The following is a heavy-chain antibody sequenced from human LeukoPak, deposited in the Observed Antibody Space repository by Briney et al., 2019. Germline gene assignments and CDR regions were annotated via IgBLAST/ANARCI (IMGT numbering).Heavy chain of an antibody. CDR1: GGSISSSSYY. CDR3: ARGRFGVLDY. D-gene: IGHD3-10*01. Sequence: SETLSLTCTVSGGSISSSSYYWNWIRQPPGKGLEWIGYIYYSGSTNYNPSLKSRVTISVDTSKNQFSLKLSSVTAADTAVYYCARGRFGVLDYWGQGTLVTVSS. J-gene: IGHJ4*02. CDR2: IYYSGST. V-gene: IGHV4-61*01.